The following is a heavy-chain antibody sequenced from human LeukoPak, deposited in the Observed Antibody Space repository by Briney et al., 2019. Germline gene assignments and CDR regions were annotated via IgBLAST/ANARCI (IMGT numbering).Heavy chain of an antibody. J-gene: IGHJ4*02. CDR2: ISRSGDTI. V-gene: IGHV3-48*03. CDR3: ARDYASDY. CDR1: GLTFSSYS. D-gene: IGHD3-10*01. Sequence: GGSLRLSCAASGLTFSSYSMTWVRQAPGKGLEWVSYISRSGDTIYFADSVKGRFTVSRDNAKNSLYLQMSSLRAEDTAVYYCARDYASDYWGQGTLVTVSS.